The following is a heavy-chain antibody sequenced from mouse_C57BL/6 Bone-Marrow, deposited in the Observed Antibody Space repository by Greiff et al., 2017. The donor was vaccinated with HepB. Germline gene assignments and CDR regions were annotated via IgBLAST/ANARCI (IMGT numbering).Heavy chain of an antibody. CDR1: GYSITSGYY. J-gene: IGHJ3*01. Sequence: EVQLVESGPGLVKPSQSLSLTCSVTGYSITSGYYWNWIRQFPGNKLEWMGYISYDGSNNYNPSLKNRISITRDTSKNQVFLKLNSVTTEDTATYYCAREVLLRFAYWGQGTLVTVSA. D-gene: IGHD1-1*01. V-gene: IGHV3-6*01. CDR3: AREVLLRFAY. CDR2: ISYDGSN.